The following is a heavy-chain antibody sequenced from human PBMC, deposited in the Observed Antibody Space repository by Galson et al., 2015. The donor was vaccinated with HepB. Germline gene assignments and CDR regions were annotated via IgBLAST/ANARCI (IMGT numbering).Heavy chain of an antibody. D-gene: IGHD6-13*01. V-gene: IGHV1-3*01. CDR2: IIPGTGST. Sequence: SVKVSCKASGYTFTSYTLYWVRQAPGQRLEWMGWIIPGTGSTKYSQKFQDRVTITRDTSATTAYMELISLKSEGTAVYYCARGGRAAAASFTYSGMDVWGQGTTVTVSS. J-gene: IGHJ6*02. CDR3: ARGGRAAAASFTYSGMDV. CDR1: GYTFTSYT.